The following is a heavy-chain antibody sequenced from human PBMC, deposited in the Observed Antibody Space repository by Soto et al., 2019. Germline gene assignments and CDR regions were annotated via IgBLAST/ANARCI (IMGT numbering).Heavy chain of an antibody. Sequence: GGSLRLSCAASGFTFSSYAMSWVRQAPGKGLEWVSAISGSGGSTYYADSVKGRFTISRDNSKNKLYLQMNSLRAEDTAVYYCANSPSFGEWLSERIYWGQGTLVTVSS. CDR3: ANSPSFGEWLSERIY. V-gene: IGHV3-23*01. CDR2: ISGSGGST. CDR1: GFTFSSYA. J-gene: IGHJ4*02. D-gene: IGHD3-10*01.